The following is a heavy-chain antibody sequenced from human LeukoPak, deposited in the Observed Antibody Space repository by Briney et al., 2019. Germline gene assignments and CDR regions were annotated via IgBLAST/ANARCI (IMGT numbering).Heavy chain of an antibody. V-gene: IGHV4-4*07. CDR3: ARVTYSSSSMSLDGFDI. J-gene: IGHJ3*02. CDR2: IYTSGST. D-gene: IGHD6-6*01. Sequence: SETLSLTCTVSGGSISSYYWSWIRQPAGKGLEWIGRIYTSGSTNYNPSLNRRVTMSVDTSKNQFSLKLNSVTAADTAVYYCARVTYSSSSMSLDGFDIWGQGTMATVSS. CDR1: GGSISSYY.